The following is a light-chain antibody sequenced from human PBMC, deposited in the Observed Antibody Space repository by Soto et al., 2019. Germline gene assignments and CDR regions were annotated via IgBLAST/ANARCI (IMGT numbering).Light chain of an antibody. CDR2: SNN. Sequence: QSALTQPPSASGTPGQRVTISCSGSSSNIGSNTVNGYQQLPGTAPKLLIYSNNQRPSGVPDRFSGSKSGTSASLAISGLQSEDEADYYCAAWDDSLHGHVVFGGGTKVTVL. V-gene: IGLV1-44*01. J-gene: IGLJ2*01. CDR3: AAWDDSLHGHVV. CDR1: SSNIGSNT.